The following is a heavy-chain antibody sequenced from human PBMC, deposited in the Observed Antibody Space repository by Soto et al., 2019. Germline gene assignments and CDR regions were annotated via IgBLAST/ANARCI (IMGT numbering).Heavy chain of an antibody. V-gene: IGHV3-30*03. CDR2: VSYDGSVK. D-gene: IGHD3-22*01. CDR3: TTDSYSTMIVVRFDY. J-gene: IGHJ4*01. CDR1: GFSFGSYG. Sequence: GSLRLSCAASGFSFGSYGMHWVRQAPGKGLEWVAVVSYDGSVKYYADSVKGRFTISRGNSRNTLYLQMNSLTAEDTAVYYCTTDSYSTMIVVRFDYWGHGTLVTVSS.